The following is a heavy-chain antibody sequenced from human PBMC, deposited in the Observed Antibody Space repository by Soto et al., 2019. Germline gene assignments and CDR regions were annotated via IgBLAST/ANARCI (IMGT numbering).Heavy chain of an antibody. CDR2: THYTGSS. V-gene: IGHV4-59*01. CDR3: ARETLFWSGQTLPRLPPPTYFD. Sequence: SETLSLTCNVSGDSISSYYWSWIRQPPGKGLEWIGYTHYTGSSYYNPSLKSRVTMSVDTSKRQISLKLTSVTAADTAVYYCARETLFWSGQTLPRLPPPTYFD. D-gene: IGHD3-3*01. J-gene: IGHJ4*01. CDR1: GDSISSYY.